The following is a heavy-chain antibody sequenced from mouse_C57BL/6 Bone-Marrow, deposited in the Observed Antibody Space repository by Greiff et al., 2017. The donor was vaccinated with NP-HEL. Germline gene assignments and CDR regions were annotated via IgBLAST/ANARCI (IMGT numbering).Heavy chain of an antibody. CDR3: ARDGYYPYYFDY. V-gene: IGHV1-50*01. J-gene: IGHJ2*01. CDR1: GYTFTSYW. Sequence: QVQLQQPGAELVKPGASVKLSCKASGYTFTSYWMQWVKQRPGQGLEWIGEIDPSDSYTNYNQKFKGKATLTVDPASSTAYMQLSSLTSEDSAVYYCARDGYYPYYFDYWGQGTTLTVSS. D-gene: IGHD2-3*01. CDR2: IDPSDSYT.